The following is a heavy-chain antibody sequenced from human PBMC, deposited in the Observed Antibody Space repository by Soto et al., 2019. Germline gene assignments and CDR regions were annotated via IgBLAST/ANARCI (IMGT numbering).Heavy chain of an antibody. Sequence: ASVKVSCKASGYTFTSYGISWVRQAPGQGLEWMGWISAYNGNTNYAQKLQGRVTMTTDTSTSTAYMELRSLRSDDTAVYYCAREDYDDFWSCYSSEGMDVWGQGTTVTVSS. V-gene: IGHV1-18*01. D-gene: IGHD3-3*01. CDR2: ISAYNGNT. CDR3: AREDYDDFWSCYSSEGMDV. CDR1: GYTFTSYG. J-gene: IGHJ6*02.